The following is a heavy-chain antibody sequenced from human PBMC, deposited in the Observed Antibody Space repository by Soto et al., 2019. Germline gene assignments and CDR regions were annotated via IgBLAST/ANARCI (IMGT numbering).Heavy chain of an antibody. CDR3: AREGRTTTSNYYYYYMDV. CDR2: ISSSSSTI. CDR1: GFTFSSYS. V-gene: IGHV3-48*01. J-gene: IGHJ6*03. D-gene: IGHD1-1*01. Sequence: VQLVESGGGLVQPGGSLRLSCAASGFTFSSYSMNWVRQAPGKGLEWVSYISSSSSTIYYADSVKGRFTISRDNAKNSLYLQMNSLRAEDTAVYYCAREGRTTTSNYYYYYMDVWGKGTTVTVSS.